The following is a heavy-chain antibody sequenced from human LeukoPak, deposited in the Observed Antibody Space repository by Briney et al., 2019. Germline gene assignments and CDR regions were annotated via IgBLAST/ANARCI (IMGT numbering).Heavy chain of an antibody. Sequence: KASETLSLTCAVYGGSFSGYYWSWIRQPPGKGLEWIGEINHSGSTNYNPSLKSRVTISVDTSKNQFSLKLSSVTAADTAVYYCARGIPYDSSGYDLPFFDYWGQGTLVTVSS. D-gene: IGHD3-22*01. CDR3: ARGIPYDSSGYDLPFFDY. CDR1: GGSFSGYY. V-gene: IGHV4-34*01. CDR2: INHSGST. J-gene: IGHJ4*02.